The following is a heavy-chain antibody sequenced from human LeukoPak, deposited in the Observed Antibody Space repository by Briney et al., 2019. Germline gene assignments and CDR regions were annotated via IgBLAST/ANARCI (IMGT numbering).Heavy chain of an antibody. CDR3: SRVVGYCSSTSCPYYFDY. Sequence: PSESLSLTCTVSGGSISSGGYYWGWLRQHPGMGLEWIGYINYSGSTYYNPSLKSRVTISEDTSKNQFSLMLSSVTAADTAVYYCSRVVGYCSSTSCPYYFDYWGQGTLVTVSS. D-gene: IGHD2-2*01. CDR1: GGSISSGGYY. J-gene: IGHJ4*02. CDR2: INYSGST. V-gene: IGHV4-31*03.